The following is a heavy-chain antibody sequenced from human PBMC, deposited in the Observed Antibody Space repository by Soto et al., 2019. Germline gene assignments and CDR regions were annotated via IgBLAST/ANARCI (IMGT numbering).Heavy chain of an antibody. CDR1: GYTFTNYA. J-gene: IGHJ4*02. D-gene: IGHD3-22*01. CDR3: ARSSGYYYLEY. CDR2: TNTGNGNT. Sequence: QVQLVQSGAEVKKPGASVKVSCKASGYTFTNYAMHWVRQAPGQRLEWMGWTNTGNGNTKYSQQFQGRVTITTDTSASTAYMELSSLRSEDTAVYYCARSSGYYYLEYWGQGTLVTVSS. V-gene: IGHV1-3*04.